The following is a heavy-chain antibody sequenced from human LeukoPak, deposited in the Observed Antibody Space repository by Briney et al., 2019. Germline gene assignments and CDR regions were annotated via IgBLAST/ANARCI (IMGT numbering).Heavy chain of an antibody. CDR3: ARGRIAARNWFDP. D-gene: IGHD6-6*01. V-gene: IGHV4-34*01. CDR2: INHSGST. J-gene: IGHJ5*02. Sequence: SGTLSLTCAVYGGSFSGYYWSWIRQPPGKGLEWIGEINHSGSTNYNPSLKSRVTISVDTSKNQFSLKLSSVTAADTAVYYCARGRIAARNWFDPWGQGTLVTVSS. CDR1: GGSFSGYY.